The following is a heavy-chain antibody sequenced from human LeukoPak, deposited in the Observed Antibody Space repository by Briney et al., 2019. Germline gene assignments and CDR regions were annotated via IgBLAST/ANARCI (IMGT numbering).Heavy chain of an antibody. Sequence: PGGSLRLSCAGSGFTLSHYWVHLVRQAPAKGLVWVARISTVGTRTDYADSVRGRFTISRDNAQNIIYLQMNSLTAEDTAVYYCVRSMSGRNDFWGQGNVVSVSS. D-gene: IGHD3-3*01. V-gene: IGHV3-74*01. J-gene: IGHJ4*02. CDR2: ISTVGTRT. CDR1: GFTLSHYW. CDR3: VRSMSGRNDF.